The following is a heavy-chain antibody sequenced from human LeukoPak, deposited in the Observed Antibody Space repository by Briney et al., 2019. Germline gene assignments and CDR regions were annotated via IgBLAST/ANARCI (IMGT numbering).Heavy chain of an antibody. D-gene: IGHD2-2*01. CDR3: SSGGYCSSTSCYGFAFDI. V-gene: IGHV1-46*03. CDR2: INPSGGST. Sequence: ASVKVSCKASGYTFTSYYMHWVRQTPGQGLEWMGIINPSGGSTSYAQKFQGRVTMTRATSTSTVYMELSSLRSEDTAVYYCSSGGYCSSTSCYGFAFDIWGQGTMVTVSS. CDR1: GYTFTSYY. J-gene: IGHJ3*02.